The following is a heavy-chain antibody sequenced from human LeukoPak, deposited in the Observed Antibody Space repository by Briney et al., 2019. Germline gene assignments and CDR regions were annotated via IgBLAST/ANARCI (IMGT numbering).Heavy chain of an antibody. J-gene: IGHJ4*02. V-gene: IGHV3-33*06. CDR2: IWYDGINK. CDR3: AKSAVRPPTLIDY. D-gene: IGHD4-17*01. CDR1: GFTLRSYG. Sequence: PGRSLRLSRAASGFTLRSYGMHWVRQAPGKGLEWVAVIWYDGINKYYADSVKGRFTISRDNSKNTLYLQMNSLRAEDTAVYYCAKSAVRPPTLIDYWGQGTLVTVSS.